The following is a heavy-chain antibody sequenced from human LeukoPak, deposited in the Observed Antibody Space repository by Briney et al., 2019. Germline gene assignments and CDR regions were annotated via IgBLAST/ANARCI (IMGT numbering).Heavy chain of an antibody. CDR3: ARTYDFWSGTTDY. D-gene: IGHD3-3*01. V-gene: IGHV3-21*01. Sequence: GGSLRLSCAASGFTFSSHSMNWVRQAPGKGLEWVSSISSSSSYIYYADSVKGRFTISRDNAKNSLYLQMNSLRAEDTAVYYCARTYDFWSGTTDYWGQGTLVTVSS. CDR2: ISSSSSYI. CDR1: GFTFSSHS. J-gene: IGHJ4*02.